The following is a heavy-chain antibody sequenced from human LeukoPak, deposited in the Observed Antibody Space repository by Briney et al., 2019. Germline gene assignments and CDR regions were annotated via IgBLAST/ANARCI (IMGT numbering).Heavy chain of an antibody. V-gene: IGHV3-64D*09. D-gene: IGHD5-24*01. CDR3: VTAPRDGYSN. CDR2: ISTNGGST. CDR1: GFTFGSYA. J-gene: IGHJ4*02. Sequence: GGSLRLSCSASGFTFGSYAMHWVRQAPGKGLEYVSAISTNGGSTYYADSVKGRFTISRDNSKNTLNLQMNSLRVEDTAVYYCVTAPRDGYSNWGQGTLVTVSS.